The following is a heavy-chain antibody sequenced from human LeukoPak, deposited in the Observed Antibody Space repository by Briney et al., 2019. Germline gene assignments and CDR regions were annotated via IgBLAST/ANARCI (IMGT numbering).Heavy chain of an antibody. CDR2: IYYSGST. Sequence: KPSETLSLTCAVSGGSISSGGYSWSWIRQPPGKGLEWIGYIYYSGSTNYNPSLKSRVTISVDTSKNQFSLKLSSVTAADTAVYYCATSYYYDSSGYFDYWGQGTLVTVSS. D-gene: IGHD3-22*01. CDR3: ATSYYYDSSGYFDY. CDR1: GGSISSGGYS. J-gene: IGHJ4*02. V-gene: IGHV4-61*08.